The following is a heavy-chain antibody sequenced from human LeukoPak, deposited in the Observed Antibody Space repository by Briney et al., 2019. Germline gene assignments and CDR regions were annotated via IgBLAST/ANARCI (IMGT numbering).Heavy chain of an antibody. J-gene: IGHJ3*02. CDR3: ASCRIAARPDAFDI. CDR1: GGTFSSYA. V-gene: IGHV1-69*13. CDR2: IIPIFGTA. Sequence: ASVKVSCKASGGTFSSYAISWVRQAPGQGLEWMGGIIPIFGTANYAQKFQGRVTITADESTSTAYMELSSLRSEDTAVYYCASCRIAARPDAFDIWGQGTMVTVSS. D-gene: IGHD6-6*01.